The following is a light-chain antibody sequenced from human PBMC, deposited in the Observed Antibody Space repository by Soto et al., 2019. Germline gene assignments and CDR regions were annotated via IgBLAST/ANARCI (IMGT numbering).Light chain of an antibody. CDR1: QSVSRN. CDR3: QQYNDWPLT. CDR2: GAS. V-gene: IGKV3-15*01. Sequence: TVMTQSPATLSVSPGERATLSCRASQSVSRNLAWYQQKPGQAPRLLISGASTRATGIPARFSGSGSGTEFTLTISSLQSEDFAVYYCQQYNDWPLTFGGGTKVEIK. J-gene: IGKJ4*01.